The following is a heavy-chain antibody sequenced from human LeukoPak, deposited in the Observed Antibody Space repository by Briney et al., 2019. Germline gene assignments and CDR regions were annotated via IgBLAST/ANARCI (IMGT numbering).Heavy chain of an antibody. CDR2: ISGSGGST. CDR3: AKSPSGYMVRGVHVDY. D-gene: IGHD3-10*01. J-gene: IGHJ4*02. CDR1: GFTFSSYA. V-gene: IGHV3-23*01. Sequence: GGSLRHSCAASGFTFSSYAMSWVRQAPGKGLEGVSAISGSGGSTYYAASVKGRFTISRDDSKNTLYLQMNSLRAEDTAVDYCAKSPSGYMVRGVHVDYWGQGTLVTVSS.